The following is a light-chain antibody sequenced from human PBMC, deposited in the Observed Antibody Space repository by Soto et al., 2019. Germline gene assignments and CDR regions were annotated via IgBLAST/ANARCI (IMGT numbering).Light chain of an antibody. CDR2: EVS. Sequence: QSALTQPASVSGSPGQSITISCTGTSSDVGGYNYVSWYQQHPGKAPKLMIYEVSNRPSGVSNRFSGSKSGNTASLTISGLRAEDEADYYCQSHDSSLNSWVFGGGTKLTVL. J-gene: IGLJ3*02. CDR3: QSHDSSLNSWV. CDR1: SSDVGGYNY. V-gene: IGLV2-14*01.